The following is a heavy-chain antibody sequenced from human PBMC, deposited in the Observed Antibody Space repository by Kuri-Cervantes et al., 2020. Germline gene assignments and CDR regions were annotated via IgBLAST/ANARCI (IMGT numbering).Heavy chain of an antibody. CDR3: ATMNGYFKY. CDR2: ISGDSGKT. Sequence: GESLKISCEASGFTLSRSGISWVRQAPGKGLEWVSAISGDSGKTYYADSVKGRFTISRDSSKNTLALQMNSLRAEDTAVFYCATMNGYFKYWGQGTLVTVSS. J-gene: IGHJ4*02. D-gene: IGHD1-1*01. CDR1: GFTLSRSG. V-gene: IGHV3-23*01.